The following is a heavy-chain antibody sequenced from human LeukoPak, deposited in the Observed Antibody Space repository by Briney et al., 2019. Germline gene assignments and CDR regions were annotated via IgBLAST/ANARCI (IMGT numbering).Heavy chain of an antibody. V-gene: IGHV1-18*01. CDR3: ARGPPGALNGVWGEVGFDY. CDR2: ISAYNGNT. J-gene: IGHJ4*02. Sequence: ASVKVSCKASGYTFTSYGISWVRQAPGQGLEWMGWISAYNGNTNYAQKLQGRVTMTTDTSTSTAYMELRSLRSDDTAVYYCARGPPGALNGVWGEVGFDYWGQGTLVTVSS. CDR1: GYTFTSYG. D-gene: IGHD2-8*01.